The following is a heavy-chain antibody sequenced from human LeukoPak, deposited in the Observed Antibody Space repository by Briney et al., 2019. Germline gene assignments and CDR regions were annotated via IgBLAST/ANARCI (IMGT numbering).Heavy chain of an antibody. D-gene: IGHD1-1*01. CDR3: ARVRQRASFDY. V-gene: IGHV4-34*01. Sequence: PSETLSLTCAVYGGSFSGYYWSCIRQPPGKGLEWIGEINHSGSTNYNPSLKSRVTISVDTSKNQFSLKLSSVTAADTAVYYCARVRQRASFDYWGQGTLVTVSS. J-gene: IGHJ4*02. CDR2: INHSGST. CDR1: GGSFSGYY.